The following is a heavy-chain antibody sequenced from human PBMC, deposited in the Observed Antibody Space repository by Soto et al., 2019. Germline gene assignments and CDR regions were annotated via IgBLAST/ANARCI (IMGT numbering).Heavy chain of an antibody. V-gene: IGHV1-2*02. J-gene: IGHJ5*01. Sequence: ASVKVSCKASGYTFTGYYMHWVRQAPGQGLEWMGWINPNSGGTNYAQKFQGRVTMTRDTSISTAYMELSRLRPEDTAVYYCATDLSRWPHYAFDSWGQGTLVTVSS. CDR1: GYTFTGYY. CDR3: ATDLSRWPHYAFDS. CDR2: INPNSGGT. D-gene: IGHD4-17*01.